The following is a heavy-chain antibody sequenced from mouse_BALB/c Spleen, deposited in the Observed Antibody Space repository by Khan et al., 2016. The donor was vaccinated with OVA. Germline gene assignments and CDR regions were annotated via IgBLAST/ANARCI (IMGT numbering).Heavy chain of an antibody. CDR2: IDPGSGST. J-gene: IGHJ3*01. V-gene: IGHV1S5*01. D-gene: IGHD2-12*01. CDR3: SRWSYWFAY. CDR1: GYTFTSYW. Sequence: QVQLQQPGAELVRPGASVKLSCKASGYTFTSYWMHWVKQRPGQGLEWIGEIDPGSGSTNYDEKFKSKATLTVDTSSSTAYMQLSSLTSEDSAVXYRSRWSYWFAYWGQGTLVTVSA.